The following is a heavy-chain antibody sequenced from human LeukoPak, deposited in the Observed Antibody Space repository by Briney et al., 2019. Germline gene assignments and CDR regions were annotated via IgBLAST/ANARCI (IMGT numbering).Heavy chain of an antibody. D-gene: IGHD6-13*01. V-gene: IGHV1-18*04. CDR1: GYTFTSYG. CDR3: ARDDTLAAAGTKDY. Sequence: ASVKVSCNASGYTFTSYGISWVRQAPGQGLEWMGWISAYNGNTNYAQKLQGRVTMTTDTSTSTAYMELRSLRSDDTAVYYCARDDTLAAAGTKDYWGQGTLVTVSS. J-gene: IGHJ4*02. CDR2: ISAYNGNT.